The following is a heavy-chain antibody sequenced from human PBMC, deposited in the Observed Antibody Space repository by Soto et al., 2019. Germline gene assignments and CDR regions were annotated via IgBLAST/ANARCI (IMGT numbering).Heavy chain of an antibody. D-gene: IGHD2-15*01. CDR2: ISAYNGNT. CDR3: AGTDGYCSGGSCYGADY. J-gene: IGHJ4*02. Sequence: ASVKVSCKASGYTFTSYGISWVRQAPGQGLEWMGWISAYNGNTNYAQKLQGRVTMTTDTSTSTAYMELRSLRSDDTAVYYCAGTDGYCSGGSCYGADYWGQGTLVTVSS. V-gene: IGHV1-18*01. CDR1: GYTFTSYG.